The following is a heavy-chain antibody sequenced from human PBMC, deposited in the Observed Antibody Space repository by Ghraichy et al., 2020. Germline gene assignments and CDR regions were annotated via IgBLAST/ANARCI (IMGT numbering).Heavy chain of an antibody. CDR1: GYDFTNFW. CDR2: IDPRDSYA. CDR3: AKQAIKARLGWFDP. Sequence: GESLNISCRASGYDFTNFWIDWVRQMPGKGLEWVGRIDPRDSYANYSPSFQGHVTISADKSTSTVYLQWSSLRASDSATYFCAKQAIKARLGWFDPWGQGTLVTVSS. J-gene: IGHJ5*02. V-gene: IGHV5-10-1*01. D-gene: IGHD3-16*01.